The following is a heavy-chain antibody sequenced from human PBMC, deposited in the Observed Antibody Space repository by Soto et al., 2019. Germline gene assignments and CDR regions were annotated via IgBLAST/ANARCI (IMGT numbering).Heavy chain of an antibody. CDR2: INPNSGGT. CDR3: ARVTDYYDSSGYFLGAFDI. J-gene: IGHJ3*02. Sequence: ASGQGLGWMGWINPNSGGTNYAQKFQGRVTMTRDTSISTAYMELSRLRSDDTAVYYCARVTDYYDSSGYFLGAFDIWGQGTMVTVSS. D-gene: IGHD3-22*01. V-gene: IGHV1-2*02.